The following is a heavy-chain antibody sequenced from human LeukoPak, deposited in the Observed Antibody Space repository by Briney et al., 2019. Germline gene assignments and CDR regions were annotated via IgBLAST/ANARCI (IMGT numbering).Heavy chain of an antibody. Sequence: GGSLRLSCAASGFTFSRYAMIWVRQAPGKGLEWVSFISDSGGNTYYSDSVKGRFTFSRDNSKDTLYLQMNSLRAEDTAVYYCAKRGDSGYDRFFDYWGQGTLVTVSS. CDR2: ISDSGGNT. CDR3: AKRGDSGYDRFFDY. J-gene: IGHJ4*02. D-gene: IGHD5-12*01. CDR1: GFTFSRYA. V-gene: IGHV3-23*01.